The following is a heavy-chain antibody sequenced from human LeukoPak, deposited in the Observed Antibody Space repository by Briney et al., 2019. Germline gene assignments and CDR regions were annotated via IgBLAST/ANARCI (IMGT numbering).Heavy chain of an antibody. Sequence: QPGGSLRLTCAASGFSVSSTYMSWVRPAPGKGLEWVSLIYTSGSTFYADSVMGRFTISRDNSKNTLFLQMNSLRAEDSAVYYCTRDRAGTQSLVEFDLWGQGTLVTVSS. V-gene: IGHV3-66*03. J-gene: IGHJ5*02. CDR1: GFSVSSTY. CDR2: IYTSGST. D-gene: IGHD3-10*01. CDR3: TRDRAGTQSLVEFDL.